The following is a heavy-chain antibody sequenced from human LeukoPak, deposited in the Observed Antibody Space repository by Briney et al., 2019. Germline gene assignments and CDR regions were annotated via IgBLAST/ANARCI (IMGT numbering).Heavy chain of an antibody. CDR3: ARERGNWNYDY. V-gene: IGHV4-59*01. D-gene: IGHD1-1*01. CDR2: IYYSGGT. Sequence: SETLSLTCTVSGGSISSYYWSWNRQPPGKGLEWIGYIYYSGGTNYNPSLKSRVTISVDTSKNQFSLKLSSVTAADTAVYYCARERGNWNYDYWGQGTLVTVSS. J-gene: IGHJ4*02. CDR1: GGSISSYY.